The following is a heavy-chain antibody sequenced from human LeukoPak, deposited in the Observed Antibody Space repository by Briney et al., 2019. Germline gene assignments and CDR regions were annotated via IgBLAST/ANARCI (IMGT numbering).Heavy chain of an antibody. CDR1: GFTFSSYA. D-gene: IGHD3-22*01. V-gene: IGHV3-7*05. CDR2: IKQDGSEK. J-gene: IGHJ5*02. Sequence: GGSLRLSCAASGFTFSSYAMSWVRQAPGKGLEWVANIKQDGSEKYYVDSVKGRFTISRDNAKNSLYLQMNSLRAEDTAVYYCARYYYDSSGYPRFDPWGQGTLVTVSS. CDR3: ARYYYDSSGYPRFDP.